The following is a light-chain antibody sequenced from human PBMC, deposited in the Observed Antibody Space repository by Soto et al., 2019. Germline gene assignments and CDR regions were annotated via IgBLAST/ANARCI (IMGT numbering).Light chain of an antibody. CDR3: QRLNSLPFP. V-gene: IGKV1-9*01. J-gene: IGKJ3*01. CDR2: GAS. Sequence: IELTQSPSSLSVSVGERATISCRASQGIANYLAWYQQKPGKAPRLLIYGASTLHSGVPSRFSGSGSGTDFPLTSSCQPPDDFVTYCYQRLNSLPFPFGPGTKLDIK. CDR1: QGIANY.